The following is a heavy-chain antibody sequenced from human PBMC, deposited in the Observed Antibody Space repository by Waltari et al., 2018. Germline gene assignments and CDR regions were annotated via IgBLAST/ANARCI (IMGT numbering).Heavy chain of an antibody. J-gene: IGHJ4*02. V-gene: IGHV4-39*01. Sequence: QLPLQDSGPGLVKPSETLSPSCSVSGDSLRSRTSYWGWIRQPPGKGLEWIASVYYSGTTYYNPSLKSRVTISADTSRNQFYLRLTSVTATDTAVYYCARSSAGMPRWLGDYWGQGILVTVSS. D-gene: IGHD5-12*01. CDR1: GDSLRSRTSY. CDR2: VYYSGTT. CDR3: ARSSAGMPRWLGDY.